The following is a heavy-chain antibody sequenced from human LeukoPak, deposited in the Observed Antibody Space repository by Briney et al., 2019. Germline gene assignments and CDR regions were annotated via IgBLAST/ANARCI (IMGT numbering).Heavy chain of an antibody. J-gene: IGHJ6*03. V-gene: IGHV4-34*01. CDR2: INGSGST. Sequence: PSETLSLNCAVYGGSFIGYYWGWIRQPPGQGLELIGEINGSGSTNYNPSLKSRVTISMDTSKNQFSLKLSSVTAADTAVYYCARGPSYGSGSPERGVDMDVWGKGTTVTVSS. CDR3: ARGPSYGSGSPERGVDMDV. CDR1: GGSFIGYY. D-gene: IGHD3-10*01.